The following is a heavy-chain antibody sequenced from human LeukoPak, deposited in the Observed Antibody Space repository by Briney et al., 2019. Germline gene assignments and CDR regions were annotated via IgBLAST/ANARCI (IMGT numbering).Heavy chain of an antibody. D-gene: IGHD6-19*01. J-gene: IGHJ4*02. Sequence: SETLSLTCTVSGGSITSGSYYWGWIRQPPGKGLEWIGSIHHSGNTHYNPSLKSRVTISVDTSKNHFSLKLNSVTAADTAVYYCARGGQGRIAVADGGFDYWGQGTLVTVSS. V-gene: IGHV4-39*07. CDR2: IHHSGNT. CDR3: ARGGQGRIAVADGGFDY. CDR1: GGSITSGSYY.